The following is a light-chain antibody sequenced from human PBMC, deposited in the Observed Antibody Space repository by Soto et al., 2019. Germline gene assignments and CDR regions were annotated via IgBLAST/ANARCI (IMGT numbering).Light chain of an antibody. Sequence: IQLTQSPSSLSASLGDRVTITCRASQDISSYLAWYQQKPGKAPKLLIYAASTLQSGVPSRFSGSGSGTDFTLTISTLQPEDFATYYCQRLNSYPLTFGGGTKVDI. CDR2: AAS. J-gene: IGKJ4*01. V-gene: IGKV1-9*01. CDR1: QDISSY. CDR3: QRLNSYPLT.